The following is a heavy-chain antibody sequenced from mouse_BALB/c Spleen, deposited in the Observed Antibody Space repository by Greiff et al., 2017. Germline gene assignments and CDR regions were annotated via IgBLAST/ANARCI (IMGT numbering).Heavy chain of an antibody. V-gene: IGHV3-2*02. CDR2: ISYSGST. J-gene: IGHJ4*01. CDR1: GYSITSDYA. D-gene: IGHD2-3*01. Sequence: EVQLQESGPGLVKPSQSLSLTCTVTGYSITSDYAWNWIRQFPGNKLEWMGYISYSGSTSYNPSLKSRISITRDTSKNQFFLQLNSVTTEDTATYYCAKDGYPGAMDYWGQGTSVTVSS. CDR3: AKDGYPGAMDY.